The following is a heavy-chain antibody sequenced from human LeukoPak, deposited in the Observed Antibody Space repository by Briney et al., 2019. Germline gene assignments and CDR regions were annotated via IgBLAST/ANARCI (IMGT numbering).Heavy chain of an antibody. D-gene: IGHD2-2*01. CDR3: ARDYIASSTSVWSYYYLDV. V-gene: IGHV1-69*05. J-gene: IGHJ6*03. CDR1: GGTFSSYA. Sequence: SVKVSCKASGGTFSSYAISWVRQAPGQGLEWMGGIIPIFGTANYAQKFQGRVSVTSDPSTTTVYMELSSLRSDDTAVYFCARDYIASSTSVWSYYYLDVWGKGTTVTVSS. CDR2: IIPIFGTA.